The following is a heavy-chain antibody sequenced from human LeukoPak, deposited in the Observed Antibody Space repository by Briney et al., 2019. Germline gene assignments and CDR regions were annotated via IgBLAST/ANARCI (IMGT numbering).Heavy chain of an antibody. D-gene: IGHD4-17*01. J-gene: IGHJ3*02. V-gene: IGHV1-2*02. CDR1: GYTFTSYL. CDR2: INPNGGGT. CDR3: ARERTTVLDDAFDI. Sequence: ASVKVSCKASGYTFTSYLIHWVRQAPGQGLEWMGWINPNGGGTSSVQKFQGRVTMTRDTSISTAYMELSSLRSVDTAVYYCARERTTVLDDAFDIWGQGTMVTVSS.